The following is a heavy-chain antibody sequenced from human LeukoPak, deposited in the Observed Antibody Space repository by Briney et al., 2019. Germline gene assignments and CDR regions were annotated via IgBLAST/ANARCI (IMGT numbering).Heavy chain of an antibody. CDR1: GFTFSSYG. CDR3: AKDEVLLWFGELDY. CDR2: ISYDGSNK. J-gene: IGHJ4*02. Sequence: GGSLRLSCAASGFTFSSYGMHWVRQAPGKGLEWVAVISYDGSNKYYADSVKGRFTTSRDNSKNTLYLQMNSLRAEDTAVYYCAKDEVLLWFGELDYWGQGTLVTVSS. D-gene: IGHD3-10*01. V-gene: IGHV3-30*18.